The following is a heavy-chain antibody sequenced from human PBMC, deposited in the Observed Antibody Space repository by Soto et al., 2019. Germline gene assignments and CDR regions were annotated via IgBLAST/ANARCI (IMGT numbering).Heavy chain of an antibody. CDR1: GGSISSGDYY. D-gene: IGHD6-13*01. CDR3: ARDQRSSWNQIDY. Sequence: QVQLQESGPGLVKPSQTLSLTCTVSGGSISSGDYYWSWIRQPPGEGLEWIGYIYYSGSTYYNPSNRGRVTISVDTSKNQFSLKLSSVTAADSVVYYCARDQRSSWNQIDYWGQGTLVTVSS. CDR2: IYYSGST. J-gene: IGHJ4*02. V-gene: IGHV4-30-4*01.